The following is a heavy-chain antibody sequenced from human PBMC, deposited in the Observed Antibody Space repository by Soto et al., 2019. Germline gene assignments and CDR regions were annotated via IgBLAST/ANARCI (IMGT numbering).Heavy chain of an antibody. V-gene: IGHV3-33*01. Sequence: TGGSLGLSCAASGFTFSIFGMHWVRKAPGKGLEWVAVIWYDGSNKYYADSVKGRFTISRDNSKNTLYLQMNSLRAEDTAVYYCARDEYYDSSGYPDYWGQGT. D-gene: IGHD3-22*01. J-gene: IGHJ4*02. CDR1: GFTFSIFG. CDR3: ARDEYYDSSGYPDY. CDR2: IWYDGSNK.